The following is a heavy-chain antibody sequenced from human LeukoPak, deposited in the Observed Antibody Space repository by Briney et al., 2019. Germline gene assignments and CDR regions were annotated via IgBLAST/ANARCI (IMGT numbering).Heavy chain of an antibody. CDR1: GGSISSGSYY. D-gene: IGHD3-10*01. V-gene: IGHV4-61*02. CDR2: IYTSGST. Sequence: PSETLSLTCTVSGGSISSGSYYWSWIRQPAGKGLEWIGRIYTSGSTNYNPSLKSRVTISVDTSKNQFSLKLSSVTAADTAVYYCARGLGFGEFNFDYWGQGTLVTVSS. J-gene: IGHJ4*02. CDR3: ARGLGFGEFNFDY.